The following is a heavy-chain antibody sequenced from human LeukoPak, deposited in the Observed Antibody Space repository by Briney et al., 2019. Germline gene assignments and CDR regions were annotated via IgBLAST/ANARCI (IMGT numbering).Heavy chain of an antibody. CDR3: ARGLGYGSGPVDH. CDR1: GFTVSTNY. CDR2: IYTDGTT. J-gene: IGHJ4*02. Sequence: PGGSLRLSCAASGFTVSTNYMTWVRQAPGKGLEWVSVIYTDGTTYDADAVKGQFTISRDNSKITVYLQMNSLRAEDTAVYYCARGLGYGSGPVDHWGQGTLVTLSS. V-gene: IGHV3-53*01. D-gene: IGHD3-10*01.